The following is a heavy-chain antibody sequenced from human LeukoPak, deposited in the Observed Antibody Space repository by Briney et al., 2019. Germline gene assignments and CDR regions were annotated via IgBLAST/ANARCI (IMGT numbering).Heavy chain of an antibody. CDR1: GFTFSSYW. V-gene: IGHV3-7*01. D-gene: IGHD3-10*01. CDR2: IKQDGSEK. Sequence: PGGSLRLSCAASGFTFSSYWMSWVRQAPGKGLEWVANIKQDGSEKYYVDSVKGRFTISRDNAKNSLYLQMNSLRAEDTAVYYCAGDWGDNYFDYWGQGTLVTVSS. J-gene: IGHJ4*02. CDR3: AGDWGDNYFDY.